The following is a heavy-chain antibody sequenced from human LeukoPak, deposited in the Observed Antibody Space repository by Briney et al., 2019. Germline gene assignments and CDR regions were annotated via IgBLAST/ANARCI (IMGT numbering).Heavy chain of an antibody. D-gene: IGHD3-10*01. CDR3: ARYGYYGWGSYSHYYYYGMDV. V-gene: IGHV3-21*01. Sequence: GGSLRLSCAASGFTFSSYSMNWVRQAPGKGLEWVSSISSSSSYIYYADSVKGRFTISRDNAKNSLYLQMNSLRAEDTAVYYCARYGYYGWGSYSHYYYYGMDVWGQGTTVTVSS. CDR2: ISSSSSYI. J-gene: IGHJ6*02. CDR1: GFTFSSYS.